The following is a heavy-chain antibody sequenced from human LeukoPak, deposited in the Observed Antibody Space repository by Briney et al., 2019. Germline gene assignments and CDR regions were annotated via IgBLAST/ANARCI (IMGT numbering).Heavy chain of an antibody. Sequence: SETLSLTCTVSGGSISSYYWSWIRQPPGKGLEWIGYIYYSGSTNYNPSLKSRVTISVDTSKNQFSLKLSSVTAADTAVYYCARGLRGLVVPAAIHVFDYWGQGTLVTVSS. D-gene: IGHD2-2*01. CDR1: GGSISSYY. J-gene: IGHJ4*02. CDR2: IYYSGST. V-gene: IGHV4-59*01. CDR3: ARGLRGLVVPAAIHVFDY.